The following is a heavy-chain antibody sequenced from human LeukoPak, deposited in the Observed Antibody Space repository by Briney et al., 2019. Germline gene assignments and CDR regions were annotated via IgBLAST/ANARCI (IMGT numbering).Heavy chain of an antibody. CDR3: ARYMVRGVIYPLNDAFDI. J-gene: IGHJ3*02. CDR2: IYHSGST. CDR1: GYSISSGYY. V-gene: IGHV4-38-2*01. D-gene: IGHD3-10*01. Sequence: SETLSLTCAVSGYSISSGYYWGWIRQPPGKGLEWIGSIYHSGSTYYNPSHKSRVTISVDTSKNQFSLKLSSVTAADTAVYYCARYMVRGVIYPLNDAFDIWGQGTMVTVSS.